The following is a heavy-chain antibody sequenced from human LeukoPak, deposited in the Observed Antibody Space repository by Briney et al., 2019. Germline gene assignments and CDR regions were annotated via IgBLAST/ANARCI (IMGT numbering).Heavy chain of an antibody. J-gene: IGHJ4*02. D-gene: IGHD3-22*01. CDR2: IYTAGTT. CDR1: GFTVSSNY. V-gene: IGHV3-66*01. CDR3: ATYYDSSGYRFDY. Sequence: GGSLRLSCAASGFTVSSNYMSWVRQAPGKGLEWVSIIYTAGTTYYADSVRGRFTISRDNSKNTLYLQMNSLSAEDTAVFYCATYYDSSGYRFDYWGQGTLVTVSS.